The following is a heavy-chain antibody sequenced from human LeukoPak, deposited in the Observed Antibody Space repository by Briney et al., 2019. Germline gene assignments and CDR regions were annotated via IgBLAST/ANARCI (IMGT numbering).Heavy chain of an antibody. V-gene: IGHV1-69*13. J-gene: IGHJ4*02. D-gene: IGHD5-18*01. CDR2: IISVFSTA. CDR3: ARAEVRSGDSYGPIDH. Sequence: ASVKVSCKASGGTFSSYAMNWVRQAPGQGLEWMGGIISVFSTATYAQKFQGRVTITADDSTSTAYMEVSSLRSADTAVYYCARAEVRSGDSYGPIDHWGQGTLVTVSS. CDR1: GGTFSSYA.